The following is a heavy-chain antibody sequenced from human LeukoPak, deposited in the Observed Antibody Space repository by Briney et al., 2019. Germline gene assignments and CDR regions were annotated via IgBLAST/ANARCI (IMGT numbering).Heavy chain of an antibody. D-gene: IGHD2-2*01. J-gene: IGHJ6*03. CDR3: ARTRRGYCSSTSCYALRIYYYYYMDV. CDR1: GYTFTSYG. Sequence: GASVKVSCKASGYTFTSYGISWVRQAPGQGFEWMGWISAYNGNTNYAQKLQGRVTMTTDTSTSTAYMELSSLRSEDTAVYYCARTRRGYCSSTSCYALRIYYYYYMDVWGKGTTVTISS. CDR2: ISAYNGNT. V-gene: IGHV1-18*01.